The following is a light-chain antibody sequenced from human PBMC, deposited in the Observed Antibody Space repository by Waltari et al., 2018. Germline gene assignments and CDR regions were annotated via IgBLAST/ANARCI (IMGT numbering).Light chain of an antibody. Sequence: QSALTQPAAVSGSPGQSINISCPGPSGYNYVARNQQHPGKAPKLMIYDVTNRPSGVSNRFSGSKSGNTASLTISGLRAEDEADYYCSSYTSNNTPVVFGGGTMVTVL. V-gene: IGLV2-14*03. J-gene: IGLJ2*01. CDR2: DVT. CDR1: SGYNY. CDR3: SSYTSNNTPVV.